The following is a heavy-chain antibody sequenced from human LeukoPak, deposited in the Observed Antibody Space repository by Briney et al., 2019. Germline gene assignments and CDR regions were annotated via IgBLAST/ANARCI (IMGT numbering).Heavy chain of an antibody. CDR1: GFTFSDYY. CDR2: ISSSGSTI. CDR3: ARWYNSNWFDP. J-gene: IGHJ5*02. V-gene: IGHV3-11*04. D-gene: IGHD6-19*01. Sequence: TGGSLRLSCAASGFTFSDYYMSWIRQAPGKGPEWVSYISSSGSTIYYADSVKGRFTISRDNAKNSLYLQMNSLRAEDTSVYYCARWYNSNWFDPWGQGTLVTVSS.